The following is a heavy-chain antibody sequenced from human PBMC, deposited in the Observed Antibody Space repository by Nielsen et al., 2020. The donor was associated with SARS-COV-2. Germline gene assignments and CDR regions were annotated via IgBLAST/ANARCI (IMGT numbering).Heavy chain of an antibody. CDR3: AKNSRRWLPQGDFDY. V-gene: IGHV3-23*01. CDR1: GFTFSSYA. CDR2: ISGSGGST. Sequence: GESLKISCAASGFTFSSYAMSWVRQAPGKGLEWVSAISGSGGSTYYADSVKGRFTISRDNSKNTLYLQMNSLRAEDTALYYCAKNSRRWLPQGDFDYWGQGTLVTVSS. D-gene: IGHD5-24*01. J-gene: IGHJ4*02.